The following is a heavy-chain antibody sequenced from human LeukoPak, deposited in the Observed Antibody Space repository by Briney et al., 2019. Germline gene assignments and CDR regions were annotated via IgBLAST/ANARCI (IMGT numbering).Heavy chain of an antibody. J-gene: IGHJ6*02. D-gene: IGHD3-9*01. CDR3: SREYFDWSRNYYYGMDV. CDR1: GFTFRAYW. CDR2: IWYDGSNK. V-gene: IGHV3-33*08. Sequence: GGSLRLSCAASGFTFRAYWMSWVRQAPGKGLEWMALIWYDGSNKYYADSVKGRFTISRDNSKNTLYLQMNSLRAEDTAVYYCSREYFDWSRNYYYGMDVWGQGTTVTVSS.